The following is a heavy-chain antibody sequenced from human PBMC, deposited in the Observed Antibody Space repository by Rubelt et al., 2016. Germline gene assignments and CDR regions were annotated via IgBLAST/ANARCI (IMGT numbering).Heavy chain of an antibody. D-gene: IGHD3-9*01. CDR2: HSGST. V-gene: IGHV4-34*01. CDR3: ARGVLHFYDILTGYHYGMDV. J-gene: IGHJ6*02. Sequence: HSGSTNYNPSLKNRVTISVDTYKNQFSLKLSSVTAADTAVYYCARGVLHFYDILTGYHYGMDVWGQGTTVTVSS.